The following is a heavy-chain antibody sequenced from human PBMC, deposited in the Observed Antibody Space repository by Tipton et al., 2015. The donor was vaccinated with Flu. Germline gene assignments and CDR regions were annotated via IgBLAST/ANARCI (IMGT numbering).Heavy chain of an antibody. CDR1: GYTFTGYY. D-gene: IGHD3-3*01. CDR2: INPNSGGT. J-gene: IGHJ6*02. CDR3: ASPNYFDFWSGYLPPRGLYGMDV. Sequence: QLVQSGAEVKKPGASVKVSCKASGYTFTGYYMHWVRQAPGQGLEWMGWINPNSGGTNYAQKFQGRVTMTRDTSISTAYMELSRLRSDDTAVYYCASPNYFDFWSGYLPPRGLYGMDVWGQGTTVTVSS. V-gene: IGHV1-2*02.